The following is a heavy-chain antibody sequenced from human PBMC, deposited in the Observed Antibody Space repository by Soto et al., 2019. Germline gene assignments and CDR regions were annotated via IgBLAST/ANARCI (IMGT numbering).Heavy chain of an antibody. CDR2: MNPNSGNT. V-gene: IGHV1-8*01. D-gene: IGHD3-16*01. Sequence: QVHLVQSGAEVKKPGASVKVSCKATFTSYDISWVRQVTGQGFEWMGWMNPNSGNTGYAQKFQGRVSMTRNTSINTAYMELTSLKSEDTAVYYCVDRGTWGQGTLVTVSS. CDR3: VDRGT. CDR1: TFTSYD. J-gene: IGHJ4*02.